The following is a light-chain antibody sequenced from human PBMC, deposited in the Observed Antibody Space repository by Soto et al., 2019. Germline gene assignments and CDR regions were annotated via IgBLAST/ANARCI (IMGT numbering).Light chain of an antibody. CDR1: QSISYW. J-gene: IGKJ1*01. Sequence: DIQMPQSPSTLSASVGDRVTITCRASQSISYWLAWYQQKPGKAPNLLIYKASSLDSGVPSRFSGSGSGTEFTLTISSLQPDDFPTYYCQQYNNYWTFGQGTKVEIK. CDR3: QQYNNYWT. CDR2: KAS. V-gene: IGKV1-5*03.